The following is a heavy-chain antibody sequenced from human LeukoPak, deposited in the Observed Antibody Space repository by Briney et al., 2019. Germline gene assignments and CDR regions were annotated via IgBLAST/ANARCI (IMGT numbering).Heavy chain of an antibody. CDR2: INSDGSST. Sequence: GGSLRLSCAASGFTFSSYWMHWVRQAPGKGLVWVSRINSDGSSTSYADSVKGRFTISRDNAKNSLYLQMNSLRAEDTAVYYCARYMVYAPARWFDPWGQGTLVTVSS. CDR3: ARYMVYAPARWFDP. D-gene: IGHD2-8*01. V-gene: IGHV3-74*01. J-gene: IGHJ5*02. CDR1: GFTFSSYW.